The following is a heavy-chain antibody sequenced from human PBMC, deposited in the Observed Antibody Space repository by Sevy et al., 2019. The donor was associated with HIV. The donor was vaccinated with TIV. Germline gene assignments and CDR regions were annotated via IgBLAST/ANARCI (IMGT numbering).Heavy chain of an antibody. CDR2: ISYDGSKK. V-gene: IGHV3-30*09. CDR3: ARVGVSYCTDDCYHRFDY. CDR1: GFTFSSYA. J-gene: IGHJ4*02. Sequence: GGSLRLSCAASGFTFSSYALLWVRQAPGKGLEWGSLISYDGSKKYYSDSVKGRFAISRDESKTTLFLQMNSLRIEDTAIYYCARVGVSYCTDDCYHRFDYWGRGTLVTVSS. D-gene: IGHD2-8*01.